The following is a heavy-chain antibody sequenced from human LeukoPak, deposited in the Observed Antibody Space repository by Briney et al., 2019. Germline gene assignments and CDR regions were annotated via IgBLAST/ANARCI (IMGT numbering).Heavy chain of an antibody. D-gene: IGHD5-18*01. CDR3: ARSLYGYSYGDNFDY. J-gene: IGHJ4*02. CDR1: GGTFSSYA. Sequence: ASVKVSCKASGGTFSSYAISWVRQAPGQGLEWMGRIIPIFGTANYAQKFQGRVTITTDESTSTAYMELSSLRSEDTAVYYCARSLYGYSYGDNFDYWGQGILVTVSS. CDR2: IIPIFGTA. V-gene: IGHV1-69*05.